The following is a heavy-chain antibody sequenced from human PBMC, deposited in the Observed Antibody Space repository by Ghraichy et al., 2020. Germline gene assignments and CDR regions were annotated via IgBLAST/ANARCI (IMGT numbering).Heavy chain of an antibody. J-gene: IGHJ4*02. V-gene: IGHV3-48*02. CDR1: GFTFSTYS. Sequence: GGSLRLSCAASGFTFSTYSMNWVRQAPGKGLEWVSYISPSSDTMYYADSVKGRFTISRDNAKNSLYLQMNSLRDEDTAVYYCASPFDYWGQGTLVTVSS. CDR3: ASPFDY. CDR2: ISPSSDTM.